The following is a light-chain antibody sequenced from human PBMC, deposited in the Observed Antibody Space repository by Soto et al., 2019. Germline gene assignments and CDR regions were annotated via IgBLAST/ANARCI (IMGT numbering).Light chain of an antibody. J-gene: IGKJ1*01. CDR2: DAS. CDR3: QRYGSSPWT. V-gene: IGKV3-15*01. CDR1: QSIRRR. Sequence: IVVTHSPATLSVAPLEVATASFRASQSIRRRLAWYQQKPCQARRLLISDASTRATGIPARFSGSGSGTEFTLTISSLQAEDFAVYYCQRYGSSPWTSGQGTKV.